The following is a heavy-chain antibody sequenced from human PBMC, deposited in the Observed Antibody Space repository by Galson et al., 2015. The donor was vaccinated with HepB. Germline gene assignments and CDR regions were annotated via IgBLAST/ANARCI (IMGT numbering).Heavy chain of an antibody. V-gene: IGHV3-30-3*01. Sequence: SLRLSCAASGFTFSSYALHWVRQAPGKGLEWVAAISYDGTNKHYAESVKGRFTISRDNSKNTLYLQMNSPRGEDTAVYYCARVPHSSSLLGYYHYGMDVWGRGTTVTVS. CDR3: ARVPHSSSLLGYYHYGMDV. D-gene: IGHD6-6*01. CDR2: ISYDGTNK. J-gene: IGHJ6*02. CDR1: GFTFSSYA.